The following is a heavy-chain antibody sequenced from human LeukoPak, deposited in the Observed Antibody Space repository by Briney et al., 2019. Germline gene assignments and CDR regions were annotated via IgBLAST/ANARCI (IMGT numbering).Heavy chain of an antibody. D-gene: IGHD3-3*01. V-gene: IGHV4-34*01. Sequence: SETLSLTCAVYGGSFSGYYWSWIRQPPGKGLEWIGEINHSGSTNYNPSLKSRVTISVDTSKNQFSLKLGSVTAADTAVYYCARGWDTSGYYIDYWGQGTLVTVSS. J-gene: IGHJ4*02. CDR2: INHSGST. CDR1: GGSFSGYY. CDR3: ARGWDTSGYYIDY.